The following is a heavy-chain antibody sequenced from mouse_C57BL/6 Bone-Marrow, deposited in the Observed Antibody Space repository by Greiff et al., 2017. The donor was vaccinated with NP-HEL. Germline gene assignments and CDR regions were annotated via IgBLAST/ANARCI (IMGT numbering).Heavy chain of an antibody. CDR3: ARKGAYGSSPLWYFDV. V-gene: IGHV1-22*01. J-gene: IGHJ1*03. CDR1: GYTFTDYN. CDR2: INPNNGGT. D-gene: IGHD1-1*01. Sequence: VQLQQSGPELVKPGASVKMSCKASGYTFTDYNMHWVKQSHGKSLEWIGYINPNNGGTSYNQKFKGKATLTVNKSSSTAYMELRSLTSEDSAVYYCARKGAYGSSPLWYFDVWGTGTTVTVSS.